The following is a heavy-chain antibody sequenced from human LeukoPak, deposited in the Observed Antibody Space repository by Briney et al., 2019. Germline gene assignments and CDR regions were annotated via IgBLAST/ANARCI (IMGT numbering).Heavy chain of an antibody. CDR1: GGSISSGDYY. Sequence: SQTLSLTCTVSGGSISSGDYYWSWVRQPPGKGLEWIGYIYYSGSTYYNPSLKSRVTISVDTSKNQFSLKLSSVTAADTAVYYCARVLVVVVAADYWGQGTLVTVSS. D-gene: IGHD2-15*01. J-gene: IGHJ4*02. CDR3: ARVLVVVVAADY. V-gene: IGHV4-30-4*08. CDR2: IYYSGST.